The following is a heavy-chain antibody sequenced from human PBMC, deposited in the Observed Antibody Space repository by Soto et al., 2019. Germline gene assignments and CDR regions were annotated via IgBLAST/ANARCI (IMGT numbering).Heavy chain of an antibody. Sequence: GGSLRLSCAASGFTFSSYSMNWVRQAPGKGLEWVSAISGSGGSTYYADSVKGRFTISRDNSKNTLYLQMNSLRAEDTAVYYCAKDAYSSSWAASSSYFDYWGQGTLVTVSS. CDR2: ISGSGGST. CDR1: GFTFSSYS. CDR3: AKDAYSSSWAASSSYFDY. V-gene: IGHV3-23*01. D-gene: IGHD6-13*01. J-gene: IGHJ4*02.